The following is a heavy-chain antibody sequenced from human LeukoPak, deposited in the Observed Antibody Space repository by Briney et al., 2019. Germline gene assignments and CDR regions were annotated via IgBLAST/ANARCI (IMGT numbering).Heavy chain of an antibody. CDR1: GYTFTGYY. CDR3: ARDGFQLRLLRGGNWFDP. Sequence: GASVKVSCKASGYTFTGYYMHWVRQAPGQGLEWMGWINPNSGGTNYARKFQGRVTMTRDTSISTAYMELSRLRSDDTAVYYCARDGFQLRLLRGGNWFDPWGQGTLVTVSS. V-gene: IGHV1-2*02. CDR2: INPNSGGT. J-gene: IGHJ5*02. D-gene: IGHD3-9*01.